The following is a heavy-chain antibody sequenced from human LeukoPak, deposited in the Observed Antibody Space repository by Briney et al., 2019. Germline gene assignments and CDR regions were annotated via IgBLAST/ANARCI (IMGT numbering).Heavy chain of an antibody. J-gene: IGHJ6*04. D-gene: IGHD3-10*02. CDR3: AELGITMIGGV. CDR1: GFTFSSYS. CDR2: INTDGSNT. V-gene: IGHV3-74*01. Sequence: PGGSLRLSCAASGFTFSSYSMNWIRQAPGKGLVWVSRINTDGSNTNYADSVKGRFTISRDNTKNTLYLQMSSLRAEGTAVYYCAELGITMIGGVWGKGTTVTISS.